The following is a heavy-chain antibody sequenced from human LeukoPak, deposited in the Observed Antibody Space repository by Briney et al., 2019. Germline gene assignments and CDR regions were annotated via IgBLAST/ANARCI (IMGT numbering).Heavy chain of an antibody. D-gene: IGHD4-17*01. CDR3: ARSDDYGDGFDY. CDR2: ISSSSSYI. V-gene: IGHV3-21*01. CDR1: GFIFWNSA. Sequence: GGSLRLSCAASGFIFWNSAMTWVRQAPGKGLEWVSSISSSSSYIYYADSVKGRFTISRDNAKNSLYLQMNSLRAEDTAVYYCARSDDYGDGFDYWGQGTLVTVSS. J-gene: IGHJ4*02.